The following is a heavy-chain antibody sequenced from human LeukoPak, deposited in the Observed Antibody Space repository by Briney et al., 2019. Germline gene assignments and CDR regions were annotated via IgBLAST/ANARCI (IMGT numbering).Heavy chain of an antibody. Sequence: GGSLRLSCAASGFTFSSYAMSWVRQAPGKGLEWVSAISGSGGSTYYADSVKGRFTISRDNSKNTLYLQMDSLRAEDTAVYYCAKDRRTITIFGVVKEPDAFDIWGQGTMVTVSS. CDR1: GFTFSSYA. V-gene: IGHV3-23*01. CDR2: ISGSGGST. J-gene: IGHJ3*02. CDR3: AKDRRTITIFGVVKEPDAFDI. D-gene: IGHD3-3*01.